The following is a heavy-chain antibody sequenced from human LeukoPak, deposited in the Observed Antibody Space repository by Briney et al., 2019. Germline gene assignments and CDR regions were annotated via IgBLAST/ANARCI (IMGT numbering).Heavy chain of an antibody. CDR3: ARDGDYYDSSGYYRWFAP. Sequence: SVKVSCKASGGTFSSYAISWVRQAPGQGLEWMGGIIPIFGTANYAQKFQGRVTITADESTSTAYMELSSLRSEDTAVYYCARDGDYYDSSGYYRWFAPWGQGTLVTVSS. J-gene: IGHJ5*02. V-gene: IGHV1-69*13. CDR1: GGTFSSYA. D-gene: IGHD3-22*01. CDR2: IIPIFGTA.